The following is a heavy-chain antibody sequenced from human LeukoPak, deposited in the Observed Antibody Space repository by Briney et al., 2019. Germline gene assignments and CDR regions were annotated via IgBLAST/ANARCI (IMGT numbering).Heavy chain of an antibody. D-gene: IGHD3-22*01. CDR1: GFTVRSSY. J-gene: IGHJ3*01. CDR2: IYSGGSP. CDR3: ARDGADNSGYYFGSL. V-gene: IGHV3-53*01. Sequence: GGSLRLSCAASGFTVRSSYMSWVRQAPGKGLEWVSVIYSGGSPDYADSAKGRFTISSDNSKNTLYLQMNSLRVEDTAVYYCARDGADNSGYYFGSLWGQGTMVTVSS.